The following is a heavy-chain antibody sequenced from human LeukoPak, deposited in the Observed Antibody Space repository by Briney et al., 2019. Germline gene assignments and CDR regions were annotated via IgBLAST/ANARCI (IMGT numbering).Heavy chain of an antibody. D-gene: IGHD6-6*01. V-gene: IGHV3-21*01. CDR3: GSLDSREDSSSRWGPLDL. Sequence: GGSLRLSCAASRFIFSDYSMNWVRQAPGKGLEWVSTISSSGSSIFYAASVKGRFTISRDSAMNSLYLQMNSLKTEDTAVYYCGSLDSREDSSSRWGPLDLWGQGTMVTVSS. J-gene: IGHJ3*01. CDR2: ISSSGSSI. CDR1: RFIFSDYS.